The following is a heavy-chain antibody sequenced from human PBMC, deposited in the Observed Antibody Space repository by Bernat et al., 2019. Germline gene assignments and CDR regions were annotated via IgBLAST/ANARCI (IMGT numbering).Heavy chain of an antibody. V-gene: IGHV3-15*07. J-gene: IGHJ3*02. CDR2: IKRKTDGGTT. Sequence: EVQLVVSVGGLLQPVGSLRRSCAGSGFIFSNAWMNWVRQAPGKGLEWVGRIKRKTDGGTTDYPAPVNGRFTISRDDSKNTLYLQMNSLRPEDTAVYYCTTGPGAFDIWGQGTRVTVSS. CDR1: GFIFSNAW. CDR3: TTGPGAFDI.